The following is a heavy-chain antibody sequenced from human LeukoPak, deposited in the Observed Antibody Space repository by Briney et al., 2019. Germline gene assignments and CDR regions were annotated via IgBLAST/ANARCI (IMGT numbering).Heavy chain of an antibody. V-gene: IGHV3-21*01. Sequence: GGSLRLSCAASGFTFSTYNMNWVRQAPGKGLEWVSSITTSSYIYYADSVMGRFTISRDNAKNSLYLQMNSLRAEDTAVYYCAIPAYSNYDANFDSWGQGTLVTVSS. J-gene: IGHJ4*02. D-gene: IGHD4-11*01. CDR2: ITTSSYI. CDR1: GFTFSTYN. CDR3: AIPAYSNYDANFDS.